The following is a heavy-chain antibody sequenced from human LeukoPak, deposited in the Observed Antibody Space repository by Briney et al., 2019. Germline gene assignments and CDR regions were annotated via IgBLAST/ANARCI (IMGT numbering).Heavy chain of an antibody. V-gene: IGHV3-23*01. Sequence: GGTLRLSCAASGFTFSSYGMSWVRQAPGKGLEWVSVISGSGGSTYYAASVKGRFTISRDNSKNTLYLQTNSLRAEDTALYYCAKVLAGYWYFDVWGRGTLVTVSS. CDR3: AKVLAGYWYFDV. CDR2: ISGSGGST. D-gene: IGHD6-19*01. CDR1: GFTFSSYG. J-gene: IGHJ2*01.